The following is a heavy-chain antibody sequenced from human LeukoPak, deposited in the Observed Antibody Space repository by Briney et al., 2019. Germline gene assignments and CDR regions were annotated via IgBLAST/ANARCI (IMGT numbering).Heavy chain of an antibody. Sequence: GRSLRLSCAASGFIFSHDGMHWVRQAPGKGLEWVAVIWSDGSNRFYADSVKGRFTISRDNSQKTLFLQMNSLRAEDTAIYYCARDAQRGFDYSNSLEYWGHGTLVTVSS. V-gene: IGHV3-33*01. CDR2: IWSDGSNR. CDR3: ARDAQRGFDYSNSLEY. J-gene: IGHJ4*01. D-gene: IGHD4-11*01. CDR1: GFIFSHDG.